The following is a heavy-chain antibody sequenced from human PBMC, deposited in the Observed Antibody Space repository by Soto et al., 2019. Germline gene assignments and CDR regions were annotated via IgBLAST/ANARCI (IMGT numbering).Heavy chain of an antibody. D-gene: IGHD6-6*01. CDR1: GYTFTSYG. Sequence: ASVKVPCKASGYTFTSYGISWVRQAPGQGLEWKGWMNPNSGKTGYAQKFQGIVTISADESTSTAYMELSSLTSEDTAVYYCANCRGRDHRTKPGWEGAARHLVSYYAMDVWGQGTTVTVSS. V-gene: IGHV1-8*03. J-gene: IGHJ6*02. CDR3: ANCRGRDHRTKPGWEGAARHLVSYYAMDV. CDR2: MNPNSGKT.